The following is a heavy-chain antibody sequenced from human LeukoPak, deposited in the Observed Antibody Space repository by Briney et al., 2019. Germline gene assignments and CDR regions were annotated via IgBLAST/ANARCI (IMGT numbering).Heavy chain of an antibody. D-gene: IGHD2-21*02. Sequence: PGGSLGLSCAASGFTFSSYSMNWVRQAPGKGLEWVSSISSSSSYIYYADSVKGRFTISRDNAKNSLYLQMNSLRAEDTAVYYCARGVVVVTASWYFDLWGRGTLVTVSS. V-gene: IGHV3-21*01. CDR3: ARGVVVVTASWYFDL. CDR1: GFTFSSYS. CDR2: ISSSSSYI. J-gene: IGHJ2*01.